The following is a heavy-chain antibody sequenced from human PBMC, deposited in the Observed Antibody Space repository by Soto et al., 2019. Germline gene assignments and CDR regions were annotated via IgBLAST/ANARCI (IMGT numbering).Heavy chain of an antibody. Sequence: PGESLKISCEASGFTFSSYGMHWVRQAPGKGLEWVAVISYDGSNKYYADSVKGRFTISRDNSKNTLYLQMNSLRAEDTAVYYCAKDHPYYYDTPAQIDYWGQGTLVTVSS. CDR1: GFTFSSYG. CDR2: ISYDGSNK. CDR3: AKDHPYYYDTPAQIDY. V-gene: IGHV3-30*18. D-gene: IGHD3-22*01. J-gene: IGHJ4*02.